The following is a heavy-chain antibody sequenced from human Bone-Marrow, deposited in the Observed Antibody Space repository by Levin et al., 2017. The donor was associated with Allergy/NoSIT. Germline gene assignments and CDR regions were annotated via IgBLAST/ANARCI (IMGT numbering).Heavy chain of an antibody. Sequence: GESLKISCKASGYTFTSYDINWVRQATGQGLEWMGWMNPNSGNTGYAQKFQGRVTMTRNTSISTAYMELSSLRSEDTAVYYCAKGIAAAGTNYWGQGTLVTVSS. CDR2: MNPNSGNT. V-gene: IGHV1-8*01. CDR3: AKGIAAAGTNY. J-gene: IGHJ4*02. D-gene: IGHD6-13*01. CDR1: GYTFTSYD.